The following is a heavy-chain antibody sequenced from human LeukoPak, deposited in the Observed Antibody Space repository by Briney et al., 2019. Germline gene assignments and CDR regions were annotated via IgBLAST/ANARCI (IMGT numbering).Heavy chain of an antibody. CDR2: ISTYDGNT. Sequence: ASVKVSCKASGYTFLYYGISWVRQAPGQGLEWMGWISTYDGNTKYAQNLQGRVTMTTDTLTSTVYMELRSLRSDDTAIYYCARDLGRVRDTNGYYIWGQGTLVTVSS. CDR3: ARDLGRVRDTNGYYI. CDR1: GYTFLYYG. V-gene: IGHV1-18*01. D-gene: IGHD3-22*01. J-gene: IGHJ4*02.